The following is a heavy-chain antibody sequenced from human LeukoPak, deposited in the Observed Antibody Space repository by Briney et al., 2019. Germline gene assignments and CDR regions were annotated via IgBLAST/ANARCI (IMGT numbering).Heavy chain of an antibody. CDR1: GYTFTSYG. V-gene: IGHV1-18*04. CDR3: AREGYYGSGSYYNRSPFDY. D-gene: IGHD3-10*01. CDR2: ISAYNGNT. Sequence: ASVKVSCKASGYTFTSYGISWARQDPGQGLEWMGWISAYNGNTNYAQKLQGRVTMTTDTSTSTAYMELRSLRSDDTAVYYCAREGYYGSGSYYNRSPFDYWGQGTLVTVSS. J-gene: IGHJ4*02.